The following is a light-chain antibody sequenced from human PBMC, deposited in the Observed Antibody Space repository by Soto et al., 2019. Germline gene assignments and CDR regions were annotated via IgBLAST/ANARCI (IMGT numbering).Light chain of an antibody. CDR3: QQRSNWPVT. CDR1: QSVSSY. Sequence: EIVLTQSPATLSLSPGERATLSCRASQSVSSYFAWYQQEPGQAPRLLIYDASNRATGIPARFSGSGSGTDFTLTISSLEPEDFAVYYCQQRSNWPVTFGQGTRVEIK. V-gene: IGKV3-11*01. J-gene: IGKJ1*01. CDR2: DAS.